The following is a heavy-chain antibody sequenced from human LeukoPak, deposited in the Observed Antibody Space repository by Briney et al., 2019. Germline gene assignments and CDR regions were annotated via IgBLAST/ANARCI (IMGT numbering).Heavy chain of an antibody. Sequence: GGSLRLSCAASGFTFSSYGMHWVRQAPGKGLEWVAVIWYGGSNKYYADSVKGRFTISRDNSKNTLYLQMNSLRAEDTAVYYCAKGAPGLNFYYYYMDVWGKGTTVTVSS. V-gene: IGHV3-30*02. J-gene: IGHJ6*03. CDR3: AKGAPGLNFYYYYMDV. CDR1: GFTFSSYG. CDR2: IWYGGSNK. D-gene: IGHD1-26*01.